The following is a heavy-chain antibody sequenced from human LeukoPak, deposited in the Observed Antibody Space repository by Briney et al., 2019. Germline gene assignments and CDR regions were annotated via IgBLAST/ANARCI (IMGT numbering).Heavy chain of an antibody. Sequence: SETLSLTCAVSGYSITSGYYWGWVRQPPGKGLEWIGSIYHSGSTYYNPSLKTRVTISVDTSKNQFSLKLSSVTAADTAVYYCARLYLRGHCSSTSCYGLYFDYWGQGTLVTVSS. CDR1: GYSITSGYY. J-gene: IGHJ4*02. D-gene: IGHD2-2*01. CDR2: IYHSGST. CDR3: ARLYLRGHCSSTSCYGLYFDY. V-gene: IGHV4-38-2*01.